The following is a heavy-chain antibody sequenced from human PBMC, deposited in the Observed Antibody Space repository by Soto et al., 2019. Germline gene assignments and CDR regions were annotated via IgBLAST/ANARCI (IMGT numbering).Heavy chain of an antibody. Sequence: PGGSLRLSCAASGFTFSSNALSWVRQAPGKGLEWVSAISGSGSVTYYADSVKDRFTISRDNSKKTLYLQMNSLRADDTAVYYCAKGTSYELGSSWYHYFADWGQGTLVTVSS. CDR1: GFTFSSNA. D-gene: IGHD6-13*01. CDR3: AKGTSYELGSSWYHYFAD. V-gene: IGHV3-23*01. J-gene: IGHJ4*02. CDR2: ISGSGSVT.